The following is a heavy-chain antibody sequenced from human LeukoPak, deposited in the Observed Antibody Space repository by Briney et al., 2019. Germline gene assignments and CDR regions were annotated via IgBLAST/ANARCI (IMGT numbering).Heavy chain of an antibody. V-gene: IGHV4-39*07. CDR2: LYNSGST. CDR3: ARDALSIAARPSYYYYMDV. J-gene: IGHJ6*03. Sequence: PSETLSLTCTVSGGSISGPYSYWGWIRQPPGKGLEWIGSLYNSGSTYSNPSLKSRVTISVDTSKNQFSLKLSSVTAADTAVYYCARDALSIAARPSYYYYMDVWGKGTTVTVSS. D-gene: IGHD6-6*01. CDR1: GGSISGPYSY.